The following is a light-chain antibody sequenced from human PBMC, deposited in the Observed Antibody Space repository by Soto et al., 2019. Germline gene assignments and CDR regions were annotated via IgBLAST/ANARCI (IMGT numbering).Light chain of an antibody. CDR3: SSYADSNNLRI. J-gene: IGLJ2*01. CDR1: SSDVGGYKY. CDR2: EVS. Sequence: QSALTQPPSASGSPGQSVTISCTGTSSDVGGYKYVSWYQQHPGKAPKLMIYEVSKRPSGVPDRFSGSKSGNTASLTVSGLQAEDEADYYCSSYADSNNLRIFGGGTKVTVL. V-gene: IGLV2-8*01.